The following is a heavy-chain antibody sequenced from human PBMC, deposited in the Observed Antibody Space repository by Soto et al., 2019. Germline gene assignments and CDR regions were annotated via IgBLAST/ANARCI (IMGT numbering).Heavy chain of an antibody. D-gene: IGHD1-1*01. CDR3: ARDLNWSFDY. Sequence: GGSLRLSCVASGFTFSRNSMNWVRQAPGKGLEWVSYITGGSTNIQYADSVKGRFTISRDNVKNSLDLQMNSLRDEDTAVYYCARDLNWSFDYWGQGILVTVSS. V-gene: IGHV3-48*02. J-gene: IGHJ4*02. CDR1: GFTFSRNS. CDR2: ITGGSTNI.